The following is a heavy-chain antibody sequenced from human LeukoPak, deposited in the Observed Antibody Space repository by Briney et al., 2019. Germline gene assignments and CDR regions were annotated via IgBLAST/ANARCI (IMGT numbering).Heavy chain of an antibody. V-gene: IGHV4-39*07. CDR3: ARPRPPNWNYYSS. D-gene: IGHD1-7*01. Sequence: NPSETLSLTCTVSGGSISSSSYYWGWIRQPPGKGLEWIGSIYYSGSTYYNPSLKSRVTISVDTSKNQFSLKLSSVTAADTAVYYYARPRPPNWNYYSSWGQGTLVTVSS. J-gene: IGHJ4*02. CDR2: IYYSGST. CDR1: GGSISSSSYY.